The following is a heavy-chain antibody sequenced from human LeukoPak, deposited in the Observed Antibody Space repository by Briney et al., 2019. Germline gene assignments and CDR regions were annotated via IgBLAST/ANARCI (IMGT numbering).Heavy chain of an antibody. J-gene: IGHJ4*02. V-gene: IGHV4-59*03. Sequence: SETLSLTCTVAGGSISSYYWSWIRQPPGKGLGWVGNIDYSRVANYNHSLRSRVTILVDKSKNQYSLKLNSVTAADTAVYYCARNGPHYYDKSGFLDSWGQGTLVTVSS. CDR2: IDYSRVA. CDR1: GGSISSYY. CDR3: ARNGPHYYDKSGFLDS. D-gene: IGHD3-22*01.